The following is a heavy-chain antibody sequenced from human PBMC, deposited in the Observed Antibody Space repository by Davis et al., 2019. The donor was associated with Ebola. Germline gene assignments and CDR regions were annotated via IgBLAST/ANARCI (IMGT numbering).Heavy chain of an antibody. CDR3: ARGRSYSSGWAGAV. D-gene: IGHD6-19*01. CDR1: GGSISTTSYY. Sequence: MPGGSLRLSCTVSGGSISTTSYYWGWIRQPPGKGLEWIGEINHSGSTNYNPSLKSRVTTSVDTSKNQFSLKLSSVTAADTAVYYCARGRSYSSGWAGAVWGQGTTVTVSS. J-gene: IGHJ6*02. V-gene: IGHV4-39*07. CDR2: INHSGST.